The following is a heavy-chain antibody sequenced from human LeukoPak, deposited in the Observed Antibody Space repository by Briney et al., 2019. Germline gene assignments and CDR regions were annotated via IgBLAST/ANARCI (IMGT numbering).Heavy chain of an antibody. J-gene: IGHJ4*02. CDR3: ARGCGGTPGCYIIDN. D-gene: IGHD2-21*01. V-gene: IGHV3-33*01. CDR2: IWNDGSDK. CDR1: GFTFSSHG. Sequence: PGGSLRLSCEASGFTFSSHGMHWVRQPPGKGLEWVAVIWNDGSDKYYGDSVKGRFTVSRDNSKNTLYLQMDGLRAEDAAVYYCARGCGGTPGCYIIDNWGQGTLVTVSS.